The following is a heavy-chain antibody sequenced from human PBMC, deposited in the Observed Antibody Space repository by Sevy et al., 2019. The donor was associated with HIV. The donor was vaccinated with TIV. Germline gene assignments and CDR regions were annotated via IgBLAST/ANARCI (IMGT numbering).Heavy chain of an antibody. J-gene: IGHJ4*02. Sequence: GESLKISCKVTGYTLTGFSMHWVRQTPGKGLEWMGTFDPEDGETIYAQKFQGRVIMTEDTSADTAHMDLSSLTSEDTDVYYCATTKDYYDSSGYPFDYWGQGTLVTVSS. CDR2: FDPEDGET. D-gene: IGHD3-22*01. CDR3: ATTKDYYDSSGYPFDY. CDR1: GYTLTGFS. V-gene: IGHV1-24*01.